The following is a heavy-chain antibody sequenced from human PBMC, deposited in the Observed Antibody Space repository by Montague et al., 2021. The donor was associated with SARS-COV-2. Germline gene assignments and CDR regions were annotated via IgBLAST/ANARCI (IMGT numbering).Heavy chain of an antibody. Sequence: SLRLSCPASGFVFTSYSMNWVRQAPGKGLEWVSSISSTSSYIYYADSVKGRFTISRDSSKTSMYLHMKDLRAEDSAVYYCVRGMLASTGAMSDHWGQGTRVTVSS. CDR2: ISSTSSYI. CDR3: VRGMLASTGAMSDH. J-gene: IGHJ4*02. D-gene: IGHD1-1*01. V-gene: IGHV3-21*01. CDR1: GFVFTSYS.